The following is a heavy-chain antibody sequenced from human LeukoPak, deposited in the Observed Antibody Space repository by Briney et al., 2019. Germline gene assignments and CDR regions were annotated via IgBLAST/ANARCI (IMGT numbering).Heavy chain of an antibody. J-gene: IGHJ4*02. CDR2: IIPILGIA. CDR1: GVTFSSYA. CDR3: VCGSGSYYNGLPLDY. V-gene: IGHV1-69*04. D-gene: IGHD3-10*01. Sequence: GASVKVSCKASGVTFSSYAISWVRQAPGQGLEWMGRIIPILGIANYAQKFQGRVTITADKSTSTAYMELSSLRSEDTAVYYCVCGSGSYYNGLPLDYWGQGTLVTVSS.